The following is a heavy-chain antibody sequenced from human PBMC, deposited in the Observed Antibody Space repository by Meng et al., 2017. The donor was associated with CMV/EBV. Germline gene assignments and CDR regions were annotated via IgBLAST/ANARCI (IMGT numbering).Heavy chain of an antibody. CDR1: GGTFSSYA. V-gene: IGHV1-69*05. Sequence: SVKVSCKASGGTFSSYAISWVRQAPGQGLEWMGGIIPIFGTANYAQKFQGRVTITTDESTSTAYMELSSLRSEDTAVYYCARGDFWSGTNMYYYGMDVWGQGTTVTVSS. CDR2: IIPIFGTA. D-gene: IGHD3-3*01. CDR3: ARGDFWSGTNMYYYGMDV. J-gene: IGHJ6*02.